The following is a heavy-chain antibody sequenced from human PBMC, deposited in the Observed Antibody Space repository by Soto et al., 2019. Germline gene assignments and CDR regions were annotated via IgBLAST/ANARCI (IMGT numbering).Heavy chain of an antibody. CDR3: ATPTPLRGAMITNINFDF. CDR2: ISAYNGQT. D-gene: IGHD3-10*01. CDR1: GYPFDTYG. Sequence: ASVKVSCKASGYPFDTYGINWVRQAPGQRPEWMGWISAYNGQTDYAQNFQGRVTMATDTVTDTAYMELSGLKSDDTAVYYCATPTPLRGAMITNINFDFWGQGTPVTVSS. V-gene: IGHV1-18*01. J-gene: IGHJ4*02.